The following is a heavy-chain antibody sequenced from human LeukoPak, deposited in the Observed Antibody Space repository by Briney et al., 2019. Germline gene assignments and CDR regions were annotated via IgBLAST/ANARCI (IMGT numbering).Heavy chain of an antibody. Sequence: PGGSLRLSCAASGFTFSSHALSWVRQAPGKGLEWVSTITASGATTYYADSVRGRFTISRDNAKNSLYLQMNSLRAEDTAVYYCASFSDYVWGSYPTDDYWGQGTLVTVSS. J-gene: IGHJ4*02. CDR1: GFTFSSHA. CDR3: ASFSDYVWGSYPTDDY. CDR2: ITASGATT. V-gene: IGHV3-23*01. D-gene: IGHD3-16*02.